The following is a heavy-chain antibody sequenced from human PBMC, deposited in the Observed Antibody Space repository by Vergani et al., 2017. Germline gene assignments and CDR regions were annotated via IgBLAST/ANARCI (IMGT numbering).Heavy chain of an antibody. CDR2: IKQDGSEK. CDR3: ARVAALRANGYYFDY. CDR1: GFTFSSYW. Sequence: EVQLVESGGGLVQPGGSLRLSCAASGFTFSSYWMSWVRQAPGKGLEWVANIKQDGSEKYYVDSVKGRFTISRDNAKNSLYLQMNSLRAEDTAVYYCARVAALRANGYYFDYWGQGTLVTVSS. J-gene: IGHJ4*02. D-gene: IGHD2-2*03. V-gene: IGHV3-7*01.